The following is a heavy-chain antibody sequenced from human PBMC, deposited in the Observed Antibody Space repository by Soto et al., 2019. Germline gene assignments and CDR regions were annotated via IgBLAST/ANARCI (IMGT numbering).Heavy chain of an antibody. CDR2: ISGSGGST. CDR3: ASSTYYYDSSGYYYSALDY. J-gene: IGHJ4*02. D-gene: IGHD3-22*01. V-gene: IGHV3-23*01. CDR1: GFIFCSYA. Sequence: GGSLRLSCAASGFIFCSYAMSWVRQAPGKGLEWVSGISGSGGSTYYAESVKGRFTISRDNSKNTLYLQMNSLRAEDTAVYYCASSTYYYDSSGYYYSALDYWGQGTLLTVSS.